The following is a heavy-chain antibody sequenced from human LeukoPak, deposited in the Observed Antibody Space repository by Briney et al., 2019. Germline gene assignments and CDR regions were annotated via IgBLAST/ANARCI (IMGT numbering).Heavy chain of an antibody. Sequence: SETLSLTCNVFGDSIRSSSDYWGWIRQPPGKGLEWLGSIYYNADTFDNPSLKSRVAISVDTSKNQFSLKVNSVTAADTAVYYCARSVGIAVAEDAFDIWGQGTIVTVSS. CDR1: GDSIRSSSDY. V-gene: IGHV4-39*01. CDR3: ARSVGIAVAEDAFDI. CDR2: IYYNADT. D-gene: IGHD6-19*01. J-gene: IGHJ3*02.